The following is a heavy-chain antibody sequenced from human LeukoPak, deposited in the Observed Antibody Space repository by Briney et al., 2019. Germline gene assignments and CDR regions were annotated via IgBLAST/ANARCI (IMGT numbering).Heavy chain of an antibody. J-gene: IGHJ3*02. CDR2: INPNSGGT. CDR1: GYTFTGYH. CDR3: AREDIVLMVYAMRGAFDI. Sequence: ASVKVSCKASGYTFTGYHMHWVRQAPGQGLEWMGRINPNSGGTNYAQKFQGRVTMTRDTSISTAYMELSRLRSDDTAVYYCAREDIVLMVYAMRGAFDIWGQGTMVTVSS. V-gene: IGHV1-2*06. D-gene: IGHD2-8*01.